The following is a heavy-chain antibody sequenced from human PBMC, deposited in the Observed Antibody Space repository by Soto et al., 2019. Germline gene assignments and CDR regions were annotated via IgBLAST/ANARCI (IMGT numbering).Heavy chain of an antibody. CDR3: ASSPYSSRSSGNWFDP. Sequence: SETLSLTCTVSGGSISSGDYYWSWIRQPPGKGLEWIGYIYYSGSTYYNPSLKSRVTISVDTSKNQFSLKLSSVTAADTAVYYCASSPYSSRSSGNWFDPWGQGNLVTVSS. CDR2: IYYSGST. D-gene: IGHD6-13*01. CDR1: GGSISSGDYY. J-gene: IGHJ5*02. V-gene: IGHV4-30-4*01.